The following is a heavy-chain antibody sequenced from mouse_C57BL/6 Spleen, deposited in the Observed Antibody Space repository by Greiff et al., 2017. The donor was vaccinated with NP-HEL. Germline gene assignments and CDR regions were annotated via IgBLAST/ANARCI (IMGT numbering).Heavy chain of an antibody. Sequence: VQLQQPGAELVRPGSSVKLSCKASGYTFTSYWMHWVKQRPIQGLEWIGNIDPSDSETNYNQKFKDKATLTVDKSSSTAYMQLSSLTSEDSAVYYCARGEITTDAMDYWGQGTSVTVAS. D-gene: IGHD1-1*01. V-gene: IGHV1-52*01. J-gene: IGHJ4*01. CDR2: IDPSDSET. CDR3: ARGEITTDAMDY. CDR1: GYTFTSYW.